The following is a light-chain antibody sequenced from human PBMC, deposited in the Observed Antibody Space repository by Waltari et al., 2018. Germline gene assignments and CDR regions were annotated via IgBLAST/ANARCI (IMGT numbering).Light chain of an antibody. CDR1: KLGAKY. Sequence: SYELTQTPSMPVSPGQTANITCSGDKLGAKYASWYQQKPGQSPVLVIYQVSKRPSGIPERFSGSISGNTVTLTISGTQAMDEADYYCQAWDSRNLIFGGGTKLTVL. J-gene: IGLJ2*01. CDR2: QVS. V-gene: IGLV3-1*01. CDR3: QAWDSRNLI.